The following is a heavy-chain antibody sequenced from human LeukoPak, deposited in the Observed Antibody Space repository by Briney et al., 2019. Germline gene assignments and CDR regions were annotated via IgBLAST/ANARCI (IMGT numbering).Heavy chain of an antibody. CDR1: GYRFSSYW. J-gene: IGHJ6*03. CDR2: IYPGDSET. V-gene: IGHV5-51*01. D-gene: IGHD6-6*01. Sequence: PGESLKISCKGSGYRFSSYWIGWVRQMPGKGLEWMGIIYPGDSETRYSPSLQGQVTISADKSISTAYLQWSSLKASDTAMYYCARHGEQLPHYMDVWGKGTMVTVSS. CDR3: ARHGEQLPHYMDV.